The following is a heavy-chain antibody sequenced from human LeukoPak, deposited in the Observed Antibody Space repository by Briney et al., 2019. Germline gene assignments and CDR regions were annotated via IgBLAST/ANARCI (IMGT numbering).Heavy chain of an antibody. D-gene: IGHD5-18*01. CDR2: INHSGST. J-gene: IGHJ4*02. CDR1: GGSFSGYY. CDR3: ARIPSALSREPRGYSYGYVDY. Sequence: PSETLSLTCAVYGGSFSGYYWSWIRQPPGKGLEWIGEINHSGSTNYNPSLKSRVTISVDTSKNQFSLKLSSVTAADTAVYYCARIPSALSREPRGYSYGYVDYWGQGTLVTVSS. V-gene: IGHV4-34*01.